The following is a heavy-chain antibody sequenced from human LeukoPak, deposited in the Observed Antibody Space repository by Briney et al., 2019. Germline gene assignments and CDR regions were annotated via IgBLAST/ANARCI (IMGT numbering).Heavy chain of an antibody. Sequence: ASVTVPCKASGYTFTSYDINWVRQATGQGLEWMGWMNPNSGNTGYAQKFQGRVTMTRNTSISTAYMELSSLRSEDTAVYYCARGRYAYRGDYGDYWGQGTLVTVSS. CDR3: ARGRYAYRGDYGDY. J-gene: IGHJ4*02. CDR2: MNPNSGNT. V-gene: IGHV1-8*01. D-gene: IGHD4-17*01. CDR1: GYTFTSYD.